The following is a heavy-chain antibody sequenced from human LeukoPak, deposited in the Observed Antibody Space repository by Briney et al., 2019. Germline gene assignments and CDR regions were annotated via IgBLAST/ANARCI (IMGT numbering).Heavy chain of an antibody. CDR1: GGTFSSYA. D-gene: IGHD3-3*01. CDR2: IISIFGTA. J-gene: IGHJ6*03. Sequence: SVKVSCKASGGTFSSYAISWVRQAPGQGLEWMGGIISIFGTANYAQKFQGRVTITADESTSTAYMELSSLRSEDTAVYYCARANYDFWSGYSTRNSYYYYMDVWGKGTTVTVSS. CDR3: ARANYDFWSGYSTRNSYYYYMDV. V-gene: IGHV1-69*01.